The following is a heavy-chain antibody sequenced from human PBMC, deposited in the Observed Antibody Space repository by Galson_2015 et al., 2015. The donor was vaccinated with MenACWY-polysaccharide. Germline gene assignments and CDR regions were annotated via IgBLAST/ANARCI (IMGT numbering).Heavy chain of an antibody. Sequence: SETLSLTCTVSGGSISSTTYVWAWIRQPPGKGLEWVGSIHYSGNTTYNSSLKSRVTISVDTSKNQFSLKLSSVTAADTAVYYCARPKPVNGWFDPWGQGTLVTVSS. CDR2: IHYSGNT. D-gene: IGHD2-8*01. CDR1: GGSISSTTYV. V-gene: IGHV4-39*01. CDR3: ARPKPVNGWFDP. J-gene: IGHJ5*02.